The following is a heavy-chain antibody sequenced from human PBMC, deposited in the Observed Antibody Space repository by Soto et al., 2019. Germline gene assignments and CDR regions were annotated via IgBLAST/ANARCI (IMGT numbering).Heavy chain of an antibody. V-gene: IGHV1-2*02. CDR3: ARVRYSSSWYELDP. D-gene: IGHD6-13*01. J-gene: IGHJ5*02. CDR2: INPNSGGT. CDR1: GYTFTGYY. Sequence: GASVKVSCKASGYTFTGYYMHWVRQAPGQGIEWMGWINPNSGGTNYAQKFQGRVTMTRDTSISTAYMELSRLRSDDTAVYYCARVRYSSSWYELDPWGQGTLVTVSS.